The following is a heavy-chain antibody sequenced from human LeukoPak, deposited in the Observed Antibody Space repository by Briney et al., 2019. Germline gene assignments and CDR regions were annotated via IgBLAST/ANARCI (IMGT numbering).Heavy chain of an antibody. D-gene: IGHD3-10*01. CDR1: GGSFSGYY. J-gene: IGHJ4*02. Sequence: SETLSLTCAVYGGSFSGYYLRWIRQPPGKGLEWIGEINYSGSTNYNPSLKSRVTISVDTTKNQFPLKRSSVTAADTDVYYCLPGELFQDGYCCQETLVVVAS. V-gene: IGHV4-34*01. CDR2: INYSGST. CDR3: LPGELFQDGY.